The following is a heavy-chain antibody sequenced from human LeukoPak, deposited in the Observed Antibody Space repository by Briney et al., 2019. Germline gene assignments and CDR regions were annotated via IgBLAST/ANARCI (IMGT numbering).Heavy chain of an antibody. CDR3: ASPGAHDYDILTGYYNYYYYMDV. D-gene: IGHD3-9*01. Sequence: PGRSLRLSCAASGFTFSSYAMHWVRQAPGKGLEWVAVISYDGSNKYYADSVKGRFTISRDNSKNTLYLQMNSLRAEDTAVYYCASPGAHDYDILTGYYNYYYYMDVWGKGTTVTVSS. V-gene: IGHV3-30-3*01. CDR1: GFTFSSYA. J-gene: IGHJ6*03. CDR2: ISYDGSNK.